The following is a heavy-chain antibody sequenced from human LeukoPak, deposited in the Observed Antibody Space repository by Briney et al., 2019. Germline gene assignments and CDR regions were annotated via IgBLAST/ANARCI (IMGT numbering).Heavy chain of an antibody. CDR2: MYYTGST. J-gene: IGHJ6*03. Sequence: SETLSLTFTVSGDSINSSSYYWGWIRQPPGKGPEWIGTMYYTGSTYYNPSLKSRVTMSVDTSKNQISLKLSSVTAADTAVYYCARLGLLGRPRTNVRPYYYYYMDVWGKGATVTVSS. CDR3: ARLGLLGRPRTNVRPYYYYYMDV. V-gene: IGHV4-39*01. CDR1: GDSINSSSYY. D-gene: IGHD2-15*01.